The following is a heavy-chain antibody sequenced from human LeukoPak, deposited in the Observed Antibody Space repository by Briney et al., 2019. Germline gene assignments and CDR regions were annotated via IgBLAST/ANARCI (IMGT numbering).Heavy chain of an antibody. CDR2: ISGSGGST. J-gene: IGHJ4*02. CDR1: GFTFSTYA. Sequence: GGSLRLSCAASGFTFSTYALSWVRQAPGKGLEWVSAISGSGGSTYYADSVKGRFTISRDNSKNTLYLQTNSLRAEDTAVYYCATPSRGGFVLDYWGQGTLVTVSS. CDR3: ATPSRGGFVLDY. D-gene: IGHD6-25*01. V-gene: IGHV3-23*01.